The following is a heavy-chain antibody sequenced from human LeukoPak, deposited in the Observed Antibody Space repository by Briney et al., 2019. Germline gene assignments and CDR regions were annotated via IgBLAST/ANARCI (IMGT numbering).Heavy chain of an antibody. J-gene: IGHJ5*02. V-gene: IGHV4-30-4*08. CDR1: GGSISSSSYY. CDR3: ARVLDTYYDFWSGSAFDP. D-gene: IGHD3-3*01. CDR2: IYYSGST. Sequence: PSETLSLTCTVSGGSISSSSYYWGWIRQPPGKGLEWIGYIYYSGSTYYNPSLKSRVTISVDTSKNQFSLKLSSVTAADTAVYYCARVLDTYYDFWSGSAFDPWGQGTLVTVSS.